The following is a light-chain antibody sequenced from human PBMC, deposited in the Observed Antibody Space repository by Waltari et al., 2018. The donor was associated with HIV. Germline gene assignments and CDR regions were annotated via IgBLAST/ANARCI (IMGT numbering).Light chain of an antibody. CDR1: SHDVGAYNY. V-gene: IGLV2-14*01. J-gene: IGLJ2*01. Sequence: QSALTQPSSVSGSPGQSITIPCPATSHDVGAYNYVSWSQQPPCKDPKVMIYEVSNRPSGVSSRFAGSKSGNTASLTISGLEPEDEAHYYCSSYTSTTTLVFGGGTKLSVL. CDR3: SSYTSTTTLV. CDR2: EVS.